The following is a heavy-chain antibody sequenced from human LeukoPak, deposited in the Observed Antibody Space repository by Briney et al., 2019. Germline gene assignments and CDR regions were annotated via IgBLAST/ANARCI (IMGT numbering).Heavy chain of an antibody. D-gene: IGHD2-15*01. V-gene: IGHV3-48*03. Sequence: GGSLRLSCAASGFTFSSYEMNWVRQAPGKGLEWVSYISSSGSIIYYADSVKGRFTISRDNAKNSLYLQMNSLRAEDTAVYYCARDRGYCSGGSCYDAFDIWGQGTMVTVSS. CDR1: GFTFSSYE. CDR3: ARDRGYCSGGSCYDAFDI. CDR2: ISSSGSII. J-gene: IGHJ3*02.